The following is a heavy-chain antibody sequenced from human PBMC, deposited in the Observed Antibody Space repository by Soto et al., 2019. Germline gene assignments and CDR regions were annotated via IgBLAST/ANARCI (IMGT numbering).Heavy chain of an antibody. D-gene: IGHD3-10*01. CDR3: AGFGELGSSDYYYGMDV. CDR1: GGSISSSSYY. Sequence: SETLSLTCTVSGGSISSSSYYWGWIRQPPGKGLEWIGSIYYSGSTYYNPSLKSRVTISVDTSKNQFSLKLSSVTAADTAVYYCAGFGELGSSDYYYGMDVWGQGTTVTVSS. V-gene: IGHV4-39*01. J-gene: IGHJ6*02. CDR2: IYYSGST.